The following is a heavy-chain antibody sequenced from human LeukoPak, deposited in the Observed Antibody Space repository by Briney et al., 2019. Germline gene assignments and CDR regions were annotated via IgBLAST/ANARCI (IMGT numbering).Heavy chain of an antibody. CDR2: INPNSGGT. V-gene: IGHV1-2*02. CDR1: GYTFTGYY. J-gene: IGHJ6*03. CDR3: ARGYYYGSGSYYKQAGYYYMDV. D-gene: IGHD3-10*01. Sequence: ASVKVSCKASGYTFTGYYMHWVRQAPGQGLEWMGWINPNSGGTNYAQKFQGRVTTTRDTSISTAYMELSRLRSDDTAVYYCARGYYYGSGSYYKQAGYYYMDVWGKGTTVTISS.